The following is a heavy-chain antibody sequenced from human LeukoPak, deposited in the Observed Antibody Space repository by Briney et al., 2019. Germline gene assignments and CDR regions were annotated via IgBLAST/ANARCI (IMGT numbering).Heavy chain of an antibody. J-gene: IGHJ4*02. CDR1: VGPFSSLA. D-gene: IGHD1-1*01. CDR2: LTGSGSRT. Sequence: GGSLRLSCAASVGPFSSLAMSWVRQAPGKGLEWVSGLTGSGSRTYYADSVKGRFTISRDNSKNTLFLQMHSLRAEDTAMYYCAMTLAGVLDSFDSWGQGTLVTVSS. V-gene: IGHV3-23*01. CDR3: AMTLAGVLDSFDS.